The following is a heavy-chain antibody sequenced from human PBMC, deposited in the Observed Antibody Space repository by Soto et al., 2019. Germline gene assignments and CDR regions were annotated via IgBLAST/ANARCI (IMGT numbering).Heavy chain of an antibody. CDR2: ISSSSSTI. J-gene: IGHJ5*02. CDR1: GFTFSSYS. Sequence: PGGSLRLSCAASGFTFSSYSMNWVSQAPGKGLEWVSYISSSSSTIYYADSVKGRFTISRDNAKNLLYLQMNSLRVEDTAVYYCAREGGPTAMDQYNWFDPWGQGTRVTVSS. D-gene: IGHD5-18*01. V-gene: IGHV3-48*01. CDR3: AREGGPTAMDQYNWFDP.